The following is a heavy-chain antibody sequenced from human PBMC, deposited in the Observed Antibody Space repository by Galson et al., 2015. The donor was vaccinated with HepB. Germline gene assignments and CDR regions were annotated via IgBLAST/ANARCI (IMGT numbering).Heavy chain of an antibody. V-gene: IGHV3-48*01. J-gene: IGHJ4*02. CDR3: ARESWEVAAAFNFDY. CDR2: ISSSSSTI. D-gene: IGHD2-15*01. CDR1: GFTFSSYS. Sequence: SLRLSCAASGFTFSSYSMNWVRQAPGKGLEWVSYISSSSSTIYYADSVKGRFTISRDNAKNSLYLQMNSLRAEDTAVYYCARESWEVAAAFNFDYWGQGTLVTVSS.